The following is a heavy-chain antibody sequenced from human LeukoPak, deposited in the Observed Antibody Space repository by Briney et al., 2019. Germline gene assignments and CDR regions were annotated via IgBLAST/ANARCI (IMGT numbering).Heavy chain of an antibody. J-gene: IGHJ4*02. D-gene: IGHD4-17*01. CDR3: AEGFYCDYPLDY. V-gene: IGHV1-2*02. CDR1: GYTFTGYY. Sequence: ASVKVSCKACGYTFTGYYMHWVRQAPGQGREWMGWINPNSGGTNYAQKFQGRVTMTRDTSISTAYMELSRLRSDDTAVFYCAEGFYCDYPLDYWGQGTLVTVSS. CDR2: INPNSGGT.